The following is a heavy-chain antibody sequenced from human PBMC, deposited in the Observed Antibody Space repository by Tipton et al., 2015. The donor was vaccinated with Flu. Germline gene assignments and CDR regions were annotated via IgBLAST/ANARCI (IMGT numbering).Heavy chain of an antibody. CDR1: GGSISTYY. Sequence: TLSLTCTVSGGSISTYYWSWIRQPPGKGLEWIGHFYHGGSTNYNPSLKSRVTISVDTSKIQFSLRLSSVTAADTAVYYCARAVDTYPFDYWGQGVLVTVSS. V-gene: IGHV4-59*01. J-gene: IGHJ4*02. CDR3: ARAVDTYPFDY. CDR2: FYHGGST.